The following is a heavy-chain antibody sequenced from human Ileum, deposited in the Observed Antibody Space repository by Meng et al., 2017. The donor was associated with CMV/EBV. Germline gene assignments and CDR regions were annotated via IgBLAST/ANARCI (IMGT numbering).Heavy chain of an antibody. CDR1: GFSLSSSGTA. V-gene: IGHV2-5*02. J-gene: IGHJ4*02. CDR3: SYSRCEYSYAAGP. D-gene: IGHD3-16*01. Sequence: QITLKESGPTLVKPTETLTLTCVFSGFSLSSSGTAVGWIRQPPGKALEWLGMIYWDDDKRFNPSLKTRLSITKDDSKNQVVLTMTNMDPADSGTYFCSYSRCEYSYAAGPWGQGILVTVSS. CDR2: IYWDDDK.